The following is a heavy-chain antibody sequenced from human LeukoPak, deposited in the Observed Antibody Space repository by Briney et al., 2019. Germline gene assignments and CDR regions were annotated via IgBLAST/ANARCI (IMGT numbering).Heavy chain of an antibody. Sequence: ASVKVSCNASGYTFTIYGLSWVRQPPGQGLEWMGWISAYSDNSNYAQKFQGRVTITTDTSTGTAYMELRSLRSDDTAVYYCARFGYADYWGQGTLVTVSS. J-gene: IGHJ4*02. CDR2: ISAYSDNS. D-gene: IGHD3-16*01. CDR1: GYTFTIYG. CDR3: ARFGYADY. V-gene: IGHV1-18*01.